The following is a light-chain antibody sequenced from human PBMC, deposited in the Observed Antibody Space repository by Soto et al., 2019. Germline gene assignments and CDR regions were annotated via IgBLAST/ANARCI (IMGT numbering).Light chain of an antibody. V-gene: IGLV3-21*04. CDR1: NIGNES. CDR3: QLWDSSSGHGV. CDR2: YDN. J-gene: IGLJ3*02. Sequence: SYELTQAPSVSVAPGKTARITCEGNNIGNESVHWYQQKPGQAPVLVISYDNDRPSGIPEQFSASNSGNTATLTISRVESGDEADYYCQLWDSSSGHGVFGGGTKLTVL.